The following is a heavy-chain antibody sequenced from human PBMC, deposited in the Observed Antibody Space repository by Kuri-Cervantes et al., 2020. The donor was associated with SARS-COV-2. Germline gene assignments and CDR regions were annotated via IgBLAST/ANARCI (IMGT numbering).Heavy chain of an antibody. V-gene: IGHV3-23*01. J-gene: IGHJ4*02. Sequence: GGSLRLSCAASGFTFSSYSMNWVRQAPGEGLEWVSTMSGSGASTHYADSVKGRFTISRDNSKNMLYLQMYSLRAEDTAVYYCAKTSGYNYYFAYWGQGSLVTVSS. CDR3: AKTSGYNYYFAY. D-gene: IGHD5-24*01. CDR2: MSGSGAST. CDR1: GFTFSSYS.